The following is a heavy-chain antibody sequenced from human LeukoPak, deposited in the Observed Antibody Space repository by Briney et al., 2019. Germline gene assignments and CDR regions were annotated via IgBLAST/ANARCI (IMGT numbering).Heavy chain of an antibody. CDR2: INWNGGST. Sequence: GGSLRLSCAASGFTFDDYGMSWVRQAPGKGLEWVSGINWNGGSTGYAVSVKGRFTISRDNAKNSLYLQMNSLRAEDTALYYCARGIGYDTKAYFDYWGQGTLVTVSS. J-gene: IGHJ4*02. D-gene: IGHD3-3*01. V-gene: IGHV3-20*04. CDR1: GFTFDDYG. CDR3: ARGIGYDTKAYFDY.